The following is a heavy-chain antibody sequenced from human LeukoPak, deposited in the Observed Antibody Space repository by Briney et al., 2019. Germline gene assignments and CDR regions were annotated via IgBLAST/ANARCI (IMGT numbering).Heavy chain of an antibody. V-gene: IGHV3-7*01. CDR1: GFTFSNYW. Sequence: GGSLRLSCAASGFTFSNYWMTWVRQAPGKGLEWVANIKPDGSGKYYVDSVKGRFTISRDNAKNSLYLHMNSLTAEDTAVYYCARVHADWGQGTLVTVSS. J-gene: IGHJ4*02. CDR3: ARVHAD. CDR2: IKPDGSGK.